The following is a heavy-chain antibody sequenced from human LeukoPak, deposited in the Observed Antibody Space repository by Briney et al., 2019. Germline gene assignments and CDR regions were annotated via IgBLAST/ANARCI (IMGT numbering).Heavy chain of an antibody. Sequence: SETLSLTCTVSGGSISSYYWSWIRQPPGKGLEWIGYIYYSGSTNYNPSRKSRVTISVDTSKNQFSLKLSSVTAADTAVYYCARSRFGDGSYGYWGQGTLVTVSS. CDR1: GGSISSYY. D-gene: IGHD1-26*01. CDR3: ARSRFGDGSYGY. CDR2: IYYSGST. V-gene: IGHV4-59*01. J-gene: IGHJ4*02.